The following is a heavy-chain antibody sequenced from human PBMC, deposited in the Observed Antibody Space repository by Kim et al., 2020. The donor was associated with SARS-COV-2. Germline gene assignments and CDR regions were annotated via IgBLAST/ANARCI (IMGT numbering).Heavy chain of an antibody. CDR3: ARDLGLPHSRGGYYDALDF. Sequence: GGSLRLSCAASGFTFSSYWMTWVRQAPGKGLEWVANIKQDGTEKYYVDSLKGRFTISRDNARNSLFLQMNGLRAEDTALYYCARDLGLPHSRGGYYDALDFWGQGTMVTVSS. CDR2: IKQDGTEK. D-gene: IGHD3-22*01. V-gene: IGHV3-7*03. J-gene: IGHJ3*01. CDR1: GFTFSSYW.